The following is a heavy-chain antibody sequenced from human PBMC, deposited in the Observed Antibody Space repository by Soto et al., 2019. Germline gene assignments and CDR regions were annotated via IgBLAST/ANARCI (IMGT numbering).Heavy chain of an antibody. D-gene: IGHD4-17*01. CDR3: AKSRQGYGNYDFDY. V-gene: IGHV3-23*01. Sequence: SGGSLRLSCVASGFTFSSYDMSWVRQAPGKGLEWVSVISGNGGSTYYIDPVKGRFTISRDNSKNMVYLQMNSLRAEDTAIYYCAKSRQGYGNYDFDYWGQGTLVTVSS. CDR1: GFTFSSYD. J-gene: IGHJ4*02. CDR2: ISGNGGST.